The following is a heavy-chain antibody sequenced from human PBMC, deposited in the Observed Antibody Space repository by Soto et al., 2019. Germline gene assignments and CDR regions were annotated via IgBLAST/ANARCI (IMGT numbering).Heavy chain of an antibody. CDR1: GYNFATYW. J-gene: IGHJ4*02. Sequence: GESLNISCKGSGYNFATYWIGWVRQTPGKGLEWIGIIYPPNSDTKYSPSFEGQVTISAEKSINTAYLQWSSLTASDTAVYYCARHRLYSSSWTTFDYWGQGTLVTVSS. D-gene: IGHD2-2*01. CDR2: IYPPNSDT. CDR3: ARHRLYSSSWTTFDY. V-gene: IGHV5-51*01.